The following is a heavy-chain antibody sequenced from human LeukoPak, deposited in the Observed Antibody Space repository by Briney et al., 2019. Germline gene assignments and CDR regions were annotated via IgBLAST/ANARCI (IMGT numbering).Heavy chain of an antibody. Sequence: GESLKISCQASGYSFTNYWITWVRQVPGKGLEWMGRIDPGDSATNYGPPFQGHVIISADRSTTTAYLHFNSLEASDTALYYCARPSGWSGYDIWGQGTMVIVSS. CDR3: ARPSGWSGYDI. J-gene: IGHJ3*02. CDR1: GYSFTNYW. V-gene: IGHV5-10-1*01. CDR2: IDPGDSAT. D-gene: IGHD6-19*01.